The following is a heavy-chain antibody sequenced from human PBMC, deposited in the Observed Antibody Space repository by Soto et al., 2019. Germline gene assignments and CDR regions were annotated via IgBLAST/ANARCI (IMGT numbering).Heavy chain of an antibody. J-gene: IGHJ6*03. CDR2: INSDGSVS. V-gene: IGHV3-74*01. CDR1: GFTFGNYW. CDR3: ARGDCVGGTCYSLAGSFYYYMDV. Sequence: EVQLVESGGGLVQPVGSLRLSCAASGFTFGNYWMYWVRQAPGKGLVWVSRINSDGSVSSYADSVKGRLTISRDNVKTTLYLQMDSLRVEDTAVYYCARGDCVGGTCYSLAGSFYYYMDVWGKGTTVTVFS. D-gene: IGHD2-15*01.